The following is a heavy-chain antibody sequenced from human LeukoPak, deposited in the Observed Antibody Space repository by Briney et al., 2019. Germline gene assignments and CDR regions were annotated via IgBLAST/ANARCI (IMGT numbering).Heavy chain of an antibody. Sequence: ASVKVSCKASESAFAASSIHWVRLAPGQGLEWMGWIKPNSGGTNYAQKSQGRVTMTRDTSIRTTYMELSGLRSDDAAVYYCAKIGSSSSLTELDYWGQGTLVTVSS. J-gene: IGHJ4*02. V-gene: IGHV1-2*02. CDR3: AKIGSSSSLTELDY. CDR1: ESAFAASS. D-gene: IGHD6-6*01. CDR2: IKPNSGGT.